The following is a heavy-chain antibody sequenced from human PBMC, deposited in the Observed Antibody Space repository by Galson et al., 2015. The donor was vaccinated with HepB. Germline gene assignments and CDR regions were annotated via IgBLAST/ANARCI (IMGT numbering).Heavy chain of an antibody. CDR2: IKSDGSET. J-gene: IGHJ3*02. V-gene: IGHV3-7*03. Sequence: SLRLSCAASGFIFSSYWMKWIRQAPGKGLQWVGEIKSDGSETFFVDSVKGRFTISRDNAKNSLFLQMNNLRVEDTGVYYCVRGNRGAFDIWGQGTLVTVSS. CDR1: GFIFSSYW. D-gene: IGHD3-10*01. CDR3: VRGNRGAFDI.